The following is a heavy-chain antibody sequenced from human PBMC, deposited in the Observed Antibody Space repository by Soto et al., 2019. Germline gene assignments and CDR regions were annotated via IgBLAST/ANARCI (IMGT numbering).Heavy chain of an antibody. V-gene: IGHV1-18*01. CDR3: ARDAHLNFWSGYYVSGPFDP. D-gene: IGHD3-3*01. CDR1: GYTFTIYG. Sequence: ASVKVSCKASGYTFTIYGISWVRQAPGQGLEWMGWISAYNGNTNYAQKLQGRVTMTTDTSTSTAYMELRSLRSDDTAVYYCARDAHLNFWSGYYVSGPFDPWGQGTLVTVSS. J-gene: IGHJ5*02. CDR2: ISAYNGNT.